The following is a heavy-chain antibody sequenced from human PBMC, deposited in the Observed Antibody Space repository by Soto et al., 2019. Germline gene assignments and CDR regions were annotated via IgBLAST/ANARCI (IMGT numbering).Heavy chain of an antibody. CDR3: AFGGYYYYYGMDV. Sequence: SETLSLTCAVYGGSFSGYYWRWIRQPPGKGLEWIGEINHSGSTNYNPSLKSRVTISVDTSKNQFSLKLSSVTAADTAVYYCAFGGYYYYYGMDVWGQGTTVTVSS. J-gene: IGHJ6*02. CDR1: GGSFSGYY. D-gene: IGHD3-10*01. V-gene: IGHV4-34*01. CDR2: INHSGST.